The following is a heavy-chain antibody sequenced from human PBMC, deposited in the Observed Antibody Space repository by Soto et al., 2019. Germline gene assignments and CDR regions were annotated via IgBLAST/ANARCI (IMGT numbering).Heavy chain of an antibody. Sequence: PGESLKSSCKGSGYSFAIYCIGWVLQMPWEGLEWMGIIYPGDSDTRYSPSFQGQVTISADKSISTAYVQWSSLKASDTAMYYCARHRRTGNHYYDHYGLDVWGQGTTVTVSS. CDR1: GYSFAIYC. V-gene: IGHV5-51*01. D-gene: IGHD7-27*01. J-gene: IGHJ6*02. CDR2: IYPGDSDT. CDR3: ARHRRTGNHYYDHYGLDV.